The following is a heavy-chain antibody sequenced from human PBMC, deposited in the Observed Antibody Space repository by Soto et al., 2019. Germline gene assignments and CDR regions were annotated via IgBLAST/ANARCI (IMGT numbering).Heavy chain of an antibody. J-gene: IGHJ4*02. D-gene: IGHD4-17*01. CDR3: ARDRGDYGDYYFDY. V-gene: IGHV4-4*07. CDR1: GGSISSYY. Sequence: PSETLSLTCTVSGGSISSYYWIWIRQPAGKGLEWIGRIYTSGSTNYNPSLKSRVTMSVDTSKNQFSLKLSSVTAADTAVYYCARDRGDYGDYYFDYWSQGTLVTVSS. CDR2: IYTSGST.